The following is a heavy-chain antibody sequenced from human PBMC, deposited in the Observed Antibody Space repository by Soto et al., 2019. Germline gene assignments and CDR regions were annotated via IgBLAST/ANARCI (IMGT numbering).Heavy chain of an antibody. CDR1: GESISSGGYY. J-gene: IGHJ4*02. CDR2: IYDSESA. D-gene: IGHD6-6*01. V-gene: IGHV4-31*03. Sequence: QVQLQESGPGLVKASQTLSLICSVSGESISSGGYYWSWIRHHPGKGLEWIGYIYDSESAYYHPSLKSRVTISMDTSKNHFAMKLSSVTAAATAVYYCARASSSSSAAAYWGQGTLITVSS. CDR3: ARASSSSSAAAY.